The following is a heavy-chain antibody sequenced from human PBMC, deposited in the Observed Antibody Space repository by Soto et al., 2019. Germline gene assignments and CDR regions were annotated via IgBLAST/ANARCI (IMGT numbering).Heavy chain of an antibody. V-gene: IGHV2-5*02. Sequence: QITLKESGPTLVKPTQTLTLTCTFSGFSLSTSGVGVGWIRQPPGKGLEWLALIYWDDDKRYSPSLKSRLTITKDTSKNPVVLTMTNVAPADTATYYCAHTRAIVVIVAEDEYFQHWGQGTLVTVSS. CDR2: IYWDDDK. D-gene: IGHD3-22*01. J-gene: IGHJ1*01. CDR1: GFSLSTSGVG. CDR3: AHTRAIVVIVAEDEYFQH.